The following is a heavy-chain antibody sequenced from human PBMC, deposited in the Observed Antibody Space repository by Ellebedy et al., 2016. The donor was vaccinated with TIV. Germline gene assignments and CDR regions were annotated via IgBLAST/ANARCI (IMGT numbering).Heavy chain of an antibody. Sequence: ASVKVSCKASGYTFTGYFIHWVRQAPGQGLEWVGIINPSSGSGNYAQKFQGRVTITRDTSTRTVYMDLSGLTSEDTAVYYCARDDSSGLSYWGQGTLVTVSS. D-gene: IGHD6-25*01. CDR3: ARDDSSGLSY. CDR1: GYTFTGYF. V-gene: IGHV1-46*01. CDR2: INPSSGSG. J-gene: IGHJ4*02.